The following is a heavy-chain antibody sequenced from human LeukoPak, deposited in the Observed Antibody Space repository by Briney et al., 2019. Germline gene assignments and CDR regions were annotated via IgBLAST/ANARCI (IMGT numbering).Heavy chain of an antibody. Sequence: GRSLRLSCAASGFTFDDYGMSWVRQAPGKGLEWVSGINWNGGSTGYADSVKGRFTISRDNAKNSLYLQMNSLRAEDTALYYCARVRGITMVRGATWRDYWGQGTLVTVSS. V-gene: IGHV3-20*04. CDR2: INWNGGST. CDR3: ARVRGITMVRGATWRDY. D-gene: IGHD3-10*01. J-gene: IGHJ4*02. CDR1: GFTFDDYG.